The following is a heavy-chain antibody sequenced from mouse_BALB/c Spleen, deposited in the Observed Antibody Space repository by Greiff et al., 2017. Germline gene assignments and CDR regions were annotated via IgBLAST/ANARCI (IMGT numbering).Heavy chain of an antibody. V-gene: IGHV1-69*01. CDR2: IDTSDSYT. Sequence: QVQLQQPGAEFVMPGASVKMSCKASGYTFTDYWMHWVKQRPGQGLEWIGAIDTSDSYTSYNQKFKGKATLTVDESSSTAYLQLSSLTSEDSAVYYCAKRLTPATWFAYWGQGTLVTVSA. D-gene: IGHD1-2*01. J-gene: IGHJ3*01. CDR1: GYTFTDYW. CDR3: AKRLTPATWFAY.